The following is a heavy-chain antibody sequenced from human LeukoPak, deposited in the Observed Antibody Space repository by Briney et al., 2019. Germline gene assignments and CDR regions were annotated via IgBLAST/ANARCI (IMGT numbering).Heavy chain of an antibody. Sequence: GGSLRLSCAASGFTFSSYEMNWVRQAPGKGLEWVSYIGSSGSTIYYADSVKGRFTISRDSANNSLYLQMNSLRAEDTAVYYCARVGYYDSSGPSWGLGTLVTVSS. CDR2: IGSSGSTI. CDR1: GFTFSSYE. CDR3: ARVGYYDSSGPS. J-gene: IGHJ4*02. D-gene: IGHD3-22*01. V-gene: IGHV3-48*03.